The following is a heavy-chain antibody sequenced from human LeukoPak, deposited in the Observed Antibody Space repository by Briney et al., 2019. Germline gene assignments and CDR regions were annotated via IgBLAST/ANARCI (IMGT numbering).Heavy chain of an antibody. V-gene: IGHV3-23*01. CDR2: ITGGGRST. Sequence: GSLRLSCGASGFTFSNYAMSWVRQAPGKGLEWVSAITGGGRSTYYADSVKGRFTISRDNSKNTLYLQMNSLRTEDTAVYYCAKWGDYDVLTGYYVSDYWGQGTLVTVSS. CDR1: GFTFSNYA. CDR3: AKWGDYDVLTGYYVSDY. J-gene: IGHJ4*02. D-gene: IGHD3-9*01.